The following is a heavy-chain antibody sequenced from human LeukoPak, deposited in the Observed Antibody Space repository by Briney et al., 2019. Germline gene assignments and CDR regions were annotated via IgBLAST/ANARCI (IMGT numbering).Heavy chain of an antibody. J-gene: IGHJ4*02. CDR2: INPNSGGT. V-gene: IGHV1-2*06. Sequence: ASVKVSCKASGYTFTGYYMHWVRQAPGQGLEWMGRINPNSGGTNYAQKFQGRVTMTRDTSISTAYMELSRLRSDDTAVYYCARGGPRYYDSSGYANPPFDYWGQGTLVTVSS. D-gene: IGHD3-22*01. CDR3: ARGGPRYYDSSGYANPPFDY. CDR1: GYTFTGYY.